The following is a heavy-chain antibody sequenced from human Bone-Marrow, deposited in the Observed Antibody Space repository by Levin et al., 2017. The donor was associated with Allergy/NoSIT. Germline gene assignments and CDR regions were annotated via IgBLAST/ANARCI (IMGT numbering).Heavy chain of an antibody. CDR2: MNHGGSR. D-gene: IGHD1-14*01. Sequence: SETLSLTCAVHDGAFSGYFWSWIRQPPGKGLEWIGEMNHGGSRNYKPSLKSRVTISVDTSRKQFSLNLTSVTAADTAVYYCARGYALGDHFTMDVWGQGTTVTVSS. CDR1: DGAFSGYF. V-gene: IGHV4-34*01. CDR3: ARGYALGDHFTMDV. J-gene: IGHJ6*02.